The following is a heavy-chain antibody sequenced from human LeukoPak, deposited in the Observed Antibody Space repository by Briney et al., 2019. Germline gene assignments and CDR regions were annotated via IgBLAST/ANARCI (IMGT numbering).Heavy chain of an antibody. D-gene: IGHD3-16*01. V-gene: IGHV3-23*01. CDR2: IGGGASDT. J-gene: IGHJ3*02. CDR3: AKDAFRWAFDI. CDR1: GYSFTSYW. Sequence: GESLKISCKGSGYSFTSYWIGWVRQAPGKGLEWVAAIGGGASDTKYADSVKGRFTISRDISKNTLYLQMNSLRAEDTAVYFCAKDAFRWAFDIWGQGTMVTVSS.